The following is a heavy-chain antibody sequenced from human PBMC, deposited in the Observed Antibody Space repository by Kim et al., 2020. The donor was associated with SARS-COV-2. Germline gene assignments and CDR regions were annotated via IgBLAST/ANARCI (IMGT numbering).Heavy chain of an antibody. J-gene: IGHJ4*02. CDR1: GGSFSGYY. D-gene: IGHD6-6*01. V-gene: IGHV4-34*01. Sequence: SETLSLTCAVYGGSFSGYYWSWIRQPPGKGLEWIGEINHSGSTNYNPSLKGRVTISVDTSKNQFSLKLSSVTAADTAVYYCARRMYSSSSGFRYWGQGTLVTVSS. CDR3: ARRMYSSSSGFRY. CDR2: INHSGST.